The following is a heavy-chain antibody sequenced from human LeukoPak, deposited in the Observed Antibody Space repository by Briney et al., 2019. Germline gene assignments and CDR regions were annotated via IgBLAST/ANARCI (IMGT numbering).Heavy chain of an antibody. CDR3: ATPTSIVATIFDY. D-gene: IGHD5-12*01. CDR2: FDPEDGET. Sequence: ASVKVSCKVSGYTLTESSMHWVRQAPGKGLEWMGGFDPEDGETIYAQKFQGGVTMTEDTSTDTAYMELSSLRSEDTAVYYCATPTSIVATIFDYWGQGTLVTVSS. V-gene: IGHV1-24*01. J-gene: IGHJ4*02. CDR1: GYTLTESS.